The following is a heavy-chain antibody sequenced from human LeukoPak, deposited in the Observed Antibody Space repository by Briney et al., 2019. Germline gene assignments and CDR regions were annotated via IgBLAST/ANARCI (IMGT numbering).Heavy chain of an antibody. CDR1: GFTFSTYA. V-gene: IGHV3-23*01. CDR2: ISGSGGST. J-gene: IGHJ4*02. CDR3: AMGTKGFDY. D-gene: IGHD1-7*01. Sequence: GGSLRLSCAASGFTFSTYAMTWVRQAPGKGLEWVSAISGSGGSTYSADSVKGRFTISRDNSKNTLYLQMNSLRAEDTALYYCAMGTKGFDYWGQGTLVTVSS.